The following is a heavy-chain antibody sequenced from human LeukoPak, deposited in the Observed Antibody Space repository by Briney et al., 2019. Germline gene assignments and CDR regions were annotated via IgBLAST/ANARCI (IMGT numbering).Heavy chain of an antibody. V-gene: IGHV1-18*01. Sequence: RASVKVSCKASGYTFSNYGITWVRQAPGQGLEWMGWISAYNGNTNHAQKLQGRVTMTTDTSTNTAYMELRRLKSDDTAVYYCARGSGASDSDAFDLWGQGTMVTVSS. D-gene: IGHD1-26*01. CDR2: ISAYNGNT. CDR3: ARGSGASDSDAFDL. CDR1: GYTFSNYG. J-gene: IGHJ3*01.